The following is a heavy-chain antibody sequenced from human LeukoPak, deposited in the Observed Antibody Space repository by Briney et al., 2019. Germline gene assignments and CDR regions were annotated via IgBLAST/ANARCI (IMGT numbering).Heavy chain of an antibody. CDR3: ARDNYYYDMYYFDY. CDR2: ISPYNGNT. Sequence: ASVKVSCKASVYTFTSYGISWVRQAPGQGLEWMGWISPYNGNTNYAQRLQGRVTLTTDTSTTTAYMELRSLRSDDTAFYYCARDNYYYDMYYFDYWGQGTLVTVSS. V-gene: IGHV1-18*01. J-gene: IGHJ4*02. D-gene: IGHD3-22*01. CDR1: VYTFTSYG.